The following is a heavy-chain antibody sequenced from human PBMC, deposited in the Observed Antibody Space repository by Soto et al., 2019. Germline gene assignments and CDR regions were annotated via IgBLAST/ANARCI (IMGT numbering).Heavy chain of an antibody. Sequence: GGSLRLACAASGFTFSSYWMQWVRQAPGKGLVWVSRINSDGSSTSYADSVKGRFTISRDNAKNTLYLEMNSLRAEDTAVYYCARDWGYCSSTSCYSRPDAFDIWGQGTMVTVSS. CDR2: INSDGSST. CDR1: GFTFSSYW. V-gene: IGHV3-74*01. D-gene: IGHD2-2*01. J-gene: IGHJ3*02. CDR3: ARDWGYCSSTSCYSRPDAFDI.